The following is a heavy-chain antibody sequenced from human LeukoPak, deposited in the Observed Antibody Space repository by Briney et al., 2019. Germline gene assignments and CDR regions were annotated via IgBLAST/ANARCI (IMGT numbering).Heavy chain of an antibody. J-gene: IGHJ3*02. Sequence: SETLSLTCDFYYESLSDYHFSWIRQPPGKGLEWIAEISHDEGTNYNPSLSLKSRVTISLDTSKNQFSLKLSSVTAADTAVYYCARTIPELGDIVVVPAVLSLAFDIWGQGTMVTVSS. CDR2: ISHDEGT. CDR1: YESLSDYH. V-gene: IGHV4-34*01. CDR3: ARTIPELGDIVVVPAVLSLAFDI. D-gene: IGHD2-2*01.